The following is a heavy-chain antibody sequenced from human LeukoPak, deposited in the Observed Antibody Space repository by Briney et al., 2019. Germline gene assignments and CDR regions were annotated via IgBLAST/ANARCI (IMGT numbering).Heavy chain of an antibody. CDR3: ARGLRDDSSRAQYYFDY. CDR2: ISSSSSTI. D-gene: IGHD6-13*01. Sequence: YPGGSLRLSCAASGFTFSSYSMNWVRQAPGKGLEWVSYISSSSSTIYYADSVKGRFTISRDNSKNTLYLQMNSLRAEDTAVYYCARGLRDDSSRAQYYFDYWGQGTLVTVSS. J-gene: IGHJ4*02. V-gene: IGHV3-48*01. CDR1: GFTFSSYS.